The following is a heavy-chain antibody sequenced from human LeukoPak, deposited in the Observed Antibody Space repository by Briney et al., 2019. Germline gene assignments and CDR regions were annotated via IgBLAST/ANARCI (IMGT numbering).Heavy chain of an antibody. V-gene: IGHV3-7*01. Sequence: GGSLRLSCEASGFSFSNYWMSWVRQAPGKGLEWVAIIKQDESEKYYVDSVKGRFTISRDNAKESLFLQMNNLRAEDTAVYFCARDWTVGGQGTLVTVSS. CDR3: ARDWTV. CDR1: GFSFSNYW. D-gene: IGHD3/OR15-3a*01. CDR2: IKQDESEK. J-gene: IGHJ4*02.